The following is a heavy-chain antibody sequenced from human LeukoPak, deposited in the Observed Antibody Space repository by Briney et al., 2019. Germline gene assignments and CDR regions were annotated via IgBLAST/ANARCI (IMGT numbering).Heavy chain of an antibody. CDR3: ARIVNYDFWSGYYTGREYYFDY. J-gene: IGHJ4*02. V-gene: IGHV4-39*01. D-gene: IGHD3-3*01. CDR1: GGSINSNIYS. Sequence: PSETLSLTCIVSGGSINSNIYSWGWIRQPPGKGLEWIGSMYYSGSTYYNPSLKSRVTISEDTSKNQFSLKLSSVTAADTAVYYCARIVNYDFWSGYYTGREYYFDYWGQGTLVTVSS. CDR2: MYYSGST.